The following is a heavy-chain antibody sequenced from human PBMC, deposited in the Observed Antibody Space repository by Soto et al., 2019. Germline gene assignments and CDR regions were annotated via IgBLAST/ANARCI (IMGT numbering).Heavy chain of an antibody. V-gene: IGHV1-2*02. D-gene: IGHD2-2*02. CDR2: INPNSGGT. Sequence: ASVKVSCKASGYTFSGYYIHWLRQAPGQGLEWMGWINPNSGGTNYAQKFQGRVTVTRDTPTSTAYMELSRLTSDDTAVYYCARSLTEGYCTITGCYTKPLYGMDVWGQGTTVTVSS. J-gene: IGHJ6*02. CDR3: ARSLTEGYCTITGCYTKPLYGMDV. CDR1: GYTFSGYY.